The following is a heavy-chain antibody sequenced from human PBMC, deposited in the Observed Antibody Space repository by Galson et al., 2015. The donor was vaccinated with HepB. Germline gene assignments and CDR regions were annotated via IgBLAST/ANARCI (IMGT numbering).Heavy chain of an antibody. V-gene: IGHV4-61*02. CDR3: ARAPRRAAGFLKYYYYYMDV. J-gene: IGHJ6*03. D-gene: IGHD6-13*01. Sequence: TLSLTCTVSGGSISSGSYYWSWIRQPAGKGLEWIGRIYTSGSTNYNPSPKSRVTMSVDTSKNQFSLKLSSVTAADTAVYYCARAPRRAAGFLKYYYYYMDVWGKGTTVTVSS. CDR2: IYTSGST. CDR1: GGSISSGSYY.